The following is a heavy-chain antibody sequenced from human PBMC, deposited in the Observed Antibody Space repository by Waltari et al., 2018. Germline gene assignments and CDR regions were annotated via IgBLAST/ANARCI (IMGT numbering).Heavy chain of an antibody. D-gene: IGHD3-10*01. J-gene: IGHJ4*02. CDR1: GFPFRSYR. Sequence: EVQLVESGGGLVQPGGSLRLSCAASGFPFRSYRMNWVRQAPGKGLEWVSYISSSSSTIYYADSVKGRFTISRDNAKNSLYLQMNSLRAEDTAVYYCARATGESLVDYWGQGTLVTVSS. V-gene: IGHV3-48*01. CDR2: ISSSSSTI. CDR3: ARATGESLVDY.